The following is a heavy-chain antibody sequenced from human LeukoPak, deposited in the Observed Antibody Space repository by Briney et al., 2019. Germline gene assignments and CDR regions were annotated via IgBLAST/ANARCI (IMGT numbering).Heavy chain of an antibody. Sequence: GGSLRLSCAASGFTFSSYAMHWVRQAPGKGLEWVAVTSYDGSNKYYADSVKGRFTISRDTSKNTLYLQMNSLRAEDTAVYYCAKGNYYGSGSRGAFDIWGQGTMVTVSS. CDR1: GFTFSSYA. V-gene: IGHV3-30-3*01. D-gene: IGHD3-10*01. CDR3: AKGNYYGSGSRGAFDI. J-gene: IGHJ3*02. CDR2: TSYDGSNK.